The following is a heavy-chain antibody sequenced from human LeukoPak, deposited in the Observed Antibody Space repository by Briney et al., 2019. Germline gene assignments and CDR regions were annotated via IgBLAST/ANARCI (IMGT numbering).Heavy chain of an antibody. CDR1: DYSISSAYY. V-gene: IGHV4-38-2*02. Sequence: SETLSLTCAVSDYSISSAYYWGWIRQPPGKGLEWIGSIYHSGSTDYNPSLKSRVTISVDTSKNQFSLKLRSVTAADTAVYYCARDAQTYYYDTSGYYFEYWGQGTLVTVSS. D-gene: IGHD3-22*01. J-gene: IGHJ4*02. CDR2: IYHSGST. CDR3: ARDAQTYYYDTSGYYFEY.